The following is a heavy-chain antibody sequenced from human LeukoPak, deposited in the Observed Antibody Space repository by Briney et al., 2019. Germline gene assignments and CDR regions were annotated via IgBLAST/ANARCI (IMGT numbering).Heavy chain of an antibody. Sequence: GESLKISCKASGYSFSSYWIAWVRQMPGKGLEWMGIIYPGDSTTRYSPSFQGQVTVSADKSISTAYLQWSSLKASDTAIYFCARTGYSSGWYVGSFQYWGQGTLVTVSS. V-gene: IGHV5-51*01. D-gene: IGHD6-19*01. J-gene: IGHJ4*02. CDR2: IYPGDSTT. CDR1: GYSFSSYW. CDR3: ARTGYSSGWYVGSFQY.